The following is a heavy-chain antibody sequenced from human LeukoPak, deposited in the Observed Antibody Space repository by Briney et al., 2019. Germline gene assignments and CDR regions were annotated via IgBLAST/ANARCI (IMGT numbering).Heavy chain of an antibody. CDR2: IYYSGST. D-gene: IGHD5-18*01. Sequence: SETLSLTCTVSGGSISSSSYYWGWIRQPPGKGLEWIGYIYYSGSTNYNPSLKSRVTISVDTSKNQFSLKLSSVTAADTAVYYCARGSGPGYSYGYYYYYGMDVWGQGTTVTVSS. V-gene: IGHV4-61*05. CDR1: GGSISSSSYY. J-gene: IGHJ6*02. CDR3: ARGSGPGYSYGYYYYYGMDV.